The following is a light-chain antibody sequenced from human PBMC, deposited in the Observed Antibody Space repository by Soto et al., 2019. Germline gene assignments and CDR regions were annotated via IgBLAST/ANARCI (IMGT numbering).Light chain of an antibody. CDR2: DAS. CDR1: QSISSW. CDR3: QQYNSYLT. Sequence: DIQMTQSRSTLSASVGDRVTITCRASQSISSWLAWYQQKPGKAPKLLIYDASSLESGVPSRFSGSGSGTEFTLTISSLQPDEFATYYCQQYNSYLTFGGGTKVEIK. J-gene: IGKJ4*01. V-gene: IGKV1-5*01.